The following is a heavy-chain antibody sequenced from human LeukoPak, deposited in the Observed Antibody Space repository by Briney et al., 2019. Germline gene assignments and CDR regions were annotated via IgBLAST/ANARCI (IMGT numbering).Heavy chain of an antibody. CDR2: FDPEDGET. V-gene: IGHV1-24*01. Sequence: ASVKVSCKASGGTFSSYAISWVRQAPGKGLEWMGGFDPEDGETIYAQKFQGRVTMTEDTSTDTAYMELSSLRSEDTAVYYCATALGYCTNGVCPQYFQHWGQGTLVTVSS. CDR3: ATALGYCTNGVCPQYFQH. D-gene: IGHD2-8*01. J-gene: IGHJ1*01. CDR1: GGTFSSYA.